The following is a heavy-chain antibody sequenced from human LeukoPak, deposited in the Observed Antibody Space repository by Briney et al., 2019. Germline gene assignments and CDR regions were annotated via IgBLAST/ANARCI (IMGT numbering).Heavy chain of an antibody. J-gene: IGHJ4*02. CDR3: ARDGSCLQ. V-gene: IGHV3-21*01. D-gene: IGHD3-10*01. Sequence: PGGSLRLSCAASGFTFGSYSMNWVRQAPGKGLEWVSFISTSSSYIDYADSVKGRFTISRDNAKNSLYLQMNSLRAEDTAVYYCARDGSCLQWGQGTLVTVSS. CDR2: ISTSSSYI. CDR1: GFTFGSYS.